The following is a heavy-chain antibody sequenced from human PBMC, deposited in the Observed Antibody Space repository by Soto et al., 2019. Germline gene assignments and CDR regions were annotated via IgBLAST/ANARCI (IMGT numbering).Heavy chain of an antibody. CDR2: ISGSGRKT. CDR3: AGLMIAFGGVFDY. V-gene: IGHV3-23*01. D-gene: IGHD3-16*01. CDR1: GFTFNTYD. Sequence: EGQLLASGGGLVPAGGSLRLSCAASGFTFNTYDMSWVRQAPGKGPEWVSDISGSGRKTNYADSVKGRFTISRDNSKNTLYLQMNSLRADDTALYYCAGLMIAFGGVFDYWGPGTLVTVSS. J-gene: IGHJ4*02.